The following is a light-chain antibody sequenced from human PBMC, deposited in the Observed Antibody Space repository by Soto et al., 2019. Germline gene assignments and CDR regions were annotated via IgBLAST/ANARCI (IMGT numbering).Light chain of an antibody. CDR1: QSFSSSY. J-gene: IGKJ4*01. CDR3: QQYSGSPPLT. CDR2: GAS. V-gene: IGKV3-20*01. Sequence: ENVLTQSPGTLSLSPGERATLSCRASQSFSSSYLAWYQQKPGQPPRLLMYGASNRATGIPDRVSGSGSGTDFTPTISRLEPEDFAVYYCQQYSGSPPLTFGGGTKVEIK.